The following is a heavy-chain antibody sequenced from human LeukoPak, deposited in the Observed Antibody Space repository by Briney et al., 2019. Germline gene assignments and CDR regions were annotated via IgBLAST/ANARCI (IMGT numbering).Heavy chain of an antibody. D-gene: IGHD6-19*01. J-gene: IGHJ3*02. V-gene: IGHV1-8*01. Sequence: ASVKVSCKASGYTFTSYDINWVRQATGQGLEWMGWMNPNSGNTGYAQKFQGRVTMTRNTSISTAYMELSSLRSEDTAVYYCARSDSSGWYSAFDIWGQGTMVTVSS. CDR1: GYTFTSYD. CDR2: MNPNSGNT. CDR3: ARSDSSGWYSAFDI.